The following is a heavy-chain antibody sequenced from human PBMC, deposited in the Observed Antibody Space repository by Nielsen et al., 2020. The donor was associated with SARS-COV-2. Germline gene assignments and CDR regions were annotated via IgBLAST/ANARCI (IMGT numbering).Heavy chain of an antibody. CDR1: GGSFSGHY. CDR2: ITHAGTT. CDR3: VGTLTIFGVAPTLDY. D-gene: IGHD3-3*01. V-gene: IGHV4-34*01. Sequence: SQTLSLTCAVYGGSFSGHYWSWIRQTPGKGLEWIGEITHAGTTNYNPSLQSRVTISLDTSKKQFSLRLSSLTAADTAVYYCVGTLTIFGVAPTLDYWGQGTLVTVSS. J-gene: IGHJ4*02.